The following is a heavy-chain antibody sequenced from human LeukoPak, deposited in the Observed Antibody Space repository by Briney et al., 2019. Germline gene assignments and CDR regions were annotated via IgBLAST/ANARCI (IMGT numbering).Heavy chain of an antibody. J-gene: IGHJ3*02. Sequence: SETLSLTCTVSGGSISSSSYYWGWIRQPPGKGLEWIGSIYYSGSTYYNPSLKSRVTISVDTSKNQFSLKLSSVTAADTAVYYCATIHAWELLRAFDIWGQGTMVTVSS. D-gene: IGHD1-26*01. CDR1: GGSISSSSYY. V-gene: IGHV4-39*01. CDR3: ATIHAWELLRAFDI. CDR2: IYYSGST.